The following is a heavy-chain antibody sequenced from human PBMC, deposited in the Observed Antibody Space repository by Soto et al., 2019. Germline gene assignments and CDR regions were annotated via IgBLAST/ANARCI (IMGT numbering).Heavy chain of an antibody. V-gene: IGHV3-30-3*01. Sequence: QVQLVESGGGVVQPGRSLRLSCAASGFTFSSYAMHWVRQAPGKGLEWVAVISYDGSNKYYADSVKGRFTISRDNSKNTLYLQMNSLRAEDTAVYYCARDAIDSSGYYYLYYFDYWGQGTLVTVSS. CDR3: ARDAIDSSGYYYLYYFDY. J-gene: IGHJ4*02. CDR2: ISYDGSNK. CDR1: GFTFSSYA. D-gene: IGHD3-22*01.